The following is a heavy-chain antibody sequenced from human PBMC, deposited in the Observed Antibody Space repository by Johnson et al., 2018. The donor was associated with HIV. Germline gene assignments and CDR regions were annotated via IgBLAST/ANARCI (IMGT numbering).Heavy chain of an antibody. CDR2: IGGAGDT. CDR1: GFTFSSYD. Sequence: VQLVESGGGLVQPGGSLRLSCAASGFTFSSYDMHWVRQPIGKGLEWVSGIGGAGDTYYPDSVKGRFTISRQNAKKSVYLQMNSLRAEDTAVYCCRRGRDARIDSIRAFDIWGQGTMVTVSS. V-gene: IGHV3-13*01. CDR3: RRGRDARIDSIRAFDI. D-gene: IGHD1-14*01. J-gene: IGHJ3*02.